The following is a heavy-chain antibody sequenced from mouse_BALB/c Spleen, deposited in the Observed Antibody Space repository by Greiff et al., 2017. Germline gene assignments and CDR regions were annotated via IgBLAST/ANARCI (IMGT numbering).Heavy chain of an antibody. V-gene: IGHV5-17*02. J-gene: IGHJ4*01. CDR3: ARWGGNCAMDY. Sequence: EVKVVESGGGLVQPGGSRKLSCAASGFTFSSFGMHWVRQAPEKGLEWVAYISSGSSTIYYADTVKGRFTISRDNPKNTLFLQMTSLRSEDTAMYYCARWGGNCAMDYWGQGTSVTVSS. CDR2: ISSGSSTI. CDR1: GFTFSSFG.